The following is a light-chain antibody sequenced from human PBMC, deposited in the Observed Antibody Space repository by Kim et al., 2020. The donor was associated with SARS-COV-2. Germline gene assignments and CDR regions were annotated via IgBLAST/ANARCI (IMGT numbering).Light chain of an antibody. V-gene: IGKV1-27*01. CDR3: QKCDSAPWT. CDR2: AAS. J-gene: IGKJ1*01. Sequence: SVGDGVTITCRASQDISNYLAWFQLKPGKAPKLLIYAASALQPGVPSRFSGSGSGTDFTLTVTSLQPEDVATYYCQKCDSAPWTFGQGTKVDIK. CDR1: QDISNY.